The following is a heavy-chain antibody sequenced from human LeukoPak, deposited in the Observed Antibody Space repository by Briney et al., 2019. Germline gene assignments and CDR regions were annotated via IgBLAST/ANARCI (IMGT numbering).Heavy chain of an antibody. V-gene: IGHV3-48*03. CDR3: ARDGDTVLTRGYYYYTDV. Sequence: GSLRLSCAASGFTFSSYEMNWVRQAPGKGLEWVSYISSSGSTIYYADSVKGRFTISRDNARNSLYLQMNSLRAEDTALYYCARDGDTVLTRGYYYYTDVWGKGTTVTVSS. J-gene: IGHJ6*03. CDR1: GFTFSSYE. D-gene: IGHD4-23*01. CDR2: ISSSGSTI.